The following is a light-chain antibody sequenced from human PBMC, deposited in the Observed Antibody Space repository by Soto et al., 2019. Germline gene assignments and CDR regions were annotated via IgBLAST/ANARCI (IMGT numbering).Light chain of an antibody. CDR2: DVS. CDR3: SSYTISSTRG. V-gene: IGLV2-14*01. J-gene: IGLJ1*01. CDR1: SSDVGGYNY. Sequence: QSALTQPASVSGSPGQSITISCTGTSSDVGGYNYVSWYQQHPGKDPKLMIYDVSNRPSGVSNRFSGSKSGNTASLTISGLQAEDEADYYCSSYTISSTRGFGTGTKLTVL.